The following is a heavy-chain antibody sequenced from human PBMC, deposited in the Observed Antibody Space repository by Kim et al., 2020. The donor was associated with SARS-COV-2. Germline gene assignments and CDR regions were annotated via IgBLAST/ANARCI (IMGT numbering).Heavy chain of an antibody. CDR2: ISSSSSYI. Sequence: GGSLRLSCAASGFTFSSYNLNWVRQAPGKGLEWVSSISSSSSYIYYADSLRGRFTISRDNAQQSLYLQMDSLRADDTAVYYCARRIGAADATVGYFDPWG. J-gene: IGHJ2*01. V-gene: IGHV3-21*01. CDR3: ARRIGAADATVGYFDP. D-gene: IGHD6-25*01. CDR1: GFTFSSYN.